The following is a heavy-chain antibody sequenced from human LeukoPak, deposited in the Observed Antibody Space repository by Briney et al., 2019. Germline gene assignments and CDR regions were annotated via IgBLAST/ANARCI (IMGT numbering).Heavy chain of an antibody. CDR3: ARVYCSSTSCYGPSQYFQH. Sequence: PSETLSLTCAVSGYSISSGYYWGWIRQPPGKGLEWIGSIYHSGSSYYNPSLKSRVTISVDTSKNQFSLKLSSVTAADTAVYYCARVYCSSTSCYGPSQYFQHWGQGTLVTVSS. D-gene: IGHD2-2*01. V-gene: IGHV4-38-2*01. CDR1: GYSISSGYY. CDR2: IYHSGSS. J-gene: IGHJ1*01.